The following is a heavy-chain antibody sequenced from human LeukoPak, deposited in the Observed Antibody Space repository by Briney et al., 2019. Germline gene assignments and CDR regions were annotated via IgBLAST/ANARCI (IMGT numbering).Heavy chain of an antibody. J-gene: IGHJ6*04. Sequence: TGGSLRLSCAASGFTVSTNYMSWVRQAPGKGLEWVSVIYSGSTTYYADSVKGRFTISRDNSKKTVYLQTNSLRFEDTAVYYCSAATDVWGKGTTVTVSS. CDR3: SAATDV. CDR1: GFTVSTNY. CDR2: IYSGSTT. D-gene: IGHD2-15*01. V-gene: IGHV3-53*01.